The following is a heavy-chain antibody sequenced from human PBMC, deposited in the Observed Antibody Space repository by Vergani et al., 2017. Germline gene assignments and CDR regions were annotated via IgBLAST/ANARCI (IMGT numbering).Heavy chain of an antibody. Sequence: QVQLQESGPGLVKPSETLSLTCTVSGGSVSSGSYYWSWIRQPPGKGLEWIGYIYYIGSTNYNPSLKSRVTISVDTSKNQFSLKLSSVTAADTAVYYCARASDLNLGSGALGYWGQGTLVTVSS. V-gene: IGHV4-61*01. CDR1: GGSVSSGSYY. CDR3: ARASDLNLGSGALGY. CDR2: IYYIGST. J-gene: IGHJ4*02. D-gene: IGHD3-10*01.